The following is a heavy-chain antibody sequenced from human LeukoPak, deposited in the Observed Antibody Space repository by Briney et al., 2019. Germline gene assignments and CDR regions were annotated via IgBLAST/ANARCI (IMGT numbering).Heavy chain of an antibody. CDR3: ARDYYDSSGYFGFDP. Sequence: SETLSLTCTVSGGSISSYYWSWIRQPPGKGLEWIGYIYYSGSTNYNPSLKSRVTISVDTSKNQFSLKLSSVTAADAAVYYCARDYYDSSGYFGFDPWGQGTLVTVSS. V-gene: IGHV4-59*01. CDR2: IYYSGST. J-gene: IGHJ5*02. D-gene: IGHD3-22*01. CDR1: GGSISSYY.